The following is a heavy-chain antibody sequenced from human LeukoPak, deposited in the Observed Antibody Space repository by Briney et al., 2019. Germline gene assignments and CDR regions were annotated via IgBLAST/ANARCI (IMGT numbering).Heavy chain of an antibody. D-gene: IGHD5-18*01. CDR2: IYYSGST. CDR1: GGSISSSSYY. Sequence: SETLSLTCTVSGGSISSSSYYWGWIRQPPGKGLEWIGSIYYSGSTYYNPSLKSRVTISVDTSKNQFSLKLSSVTAADTAVYYCARRARGYSSYYYYMDVWGKGTTVTISS. V-gene: IGHV4-39*07. J-gene: IGHJ6*03. CDR3: ARRARGYSSYYYYMDV.